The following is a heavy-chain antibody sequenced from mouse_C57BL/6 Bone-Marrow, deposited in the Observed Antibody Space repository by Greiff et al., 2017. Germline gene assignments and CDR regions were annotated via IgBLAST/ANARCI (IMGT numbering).Heavy chain of an antibody. Sequence: VQLQQSGAELVKPGASVKLSCKASGYTFTNYWMHWVKQRPGQGLEWIGMIYPESGSTDYNEKFKSEATLSVDTASRTAYMELSSLTSEDSAVYYCARSYDGDYYDMDDWGQGTSVTVSS. CDR2: IYPESGST. CDR3: ARSYDGDYYDMDD. J-gene: IGHJ4*01. D-gene: IGHD2-3*01. CDR1: GYTFTNYW. V-gene: IGHV1-64*01.